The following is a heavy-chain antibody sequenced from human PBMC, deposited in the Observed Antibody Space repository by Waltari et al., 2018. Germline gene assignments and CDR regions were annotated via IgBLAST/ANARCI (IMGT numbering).Heavy chain of an antibody. V-gene: IGHV3-7*01. CDR2: IKQDGSEK. D-gene: IGHD1-26*01. CDR1: GFTFRSYW. J-gene: IGHJ4*02. CDR3: ARETELTFDY. Sequence: EVQLVESGGGLVQPGGSLRLSCADPGFTFRSYWMSWVRQAPGKGLGWVANIKQDGSEKYYVDSVKGRFTISRDNAKNSLYLQMNSLRAEDTAVYYCARETELTFDYWGQGTLVTVSS.